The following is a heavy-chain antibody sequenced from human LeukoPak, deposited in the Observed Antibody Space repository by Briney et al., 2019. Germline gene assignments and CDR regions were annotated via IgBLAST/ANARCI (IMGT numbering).Heavy chain of an antibody. D-gene: IGHD1-14*01. CDR3: VIDPNTDWEITSTFDY. J-gene: IGHJ4*02. Sequence: PGGSLRLSCSASGFTFSSYALQWVRQAPGKGLEFVSTISKNGASTYYADSVKGRFTISRDNSKNTLHLQMSSLRAEDTAVYYCVIDPNTDWEITSTFDYWGQGTLVTVSS. V-gene: IGHV3-64D*09. CDR2: ISKNGAST. CDR1: GFTFSSYA.